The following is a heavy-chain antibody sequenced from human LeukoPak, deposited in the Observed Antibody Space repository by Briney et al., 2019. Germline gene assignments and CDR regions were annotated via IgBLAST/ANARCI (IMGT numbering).Heavy chain of an antibody. V-gene: IGHV1-8*01. J-gene: IGHJ5*02. CDR2: MNPNSGNT. CDR3: ARSPAYCSGGTCYGHNWFDP. Sequence: ASVTVSCKASGYTFTSYDINWVRQAPGQGLEWMGWMNPNSGNTGYAQKFQGRVTMTRNTSISTVYMELSSLRSEDTAVYYCARSPAYCSGGTCYGHNWFDPWGQGTLVTVSP. D-gene: IGHD2-15*01. CDR1: GYTFTSYD.